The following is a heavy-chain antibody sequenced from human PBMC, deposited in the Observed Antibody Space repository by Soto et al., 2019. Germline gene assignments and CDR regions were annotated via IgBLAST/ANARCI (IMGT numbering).Heavy chain of an antibody. D-gene: IGHD6-6*01. CDR3: ARDGFEYSSSSPKGGYYYYGMDV. Sequence: SQTLSLTCAISGDSVSSNSAAWNWIRQSPSRGLEWLGRTYYRSKWYNDYAVSVKSRITINPDTSNNQFSLQLNSVTPEETAVYYCARDGFEYSSSSPKGGYYYYGMDVWGQGATVTVSS. CDR1: GDSVSSNSAA. CDR2: TYYRSKWYN. V-gene: IGHV6-1*01. J-gene: IGHJ6*02.